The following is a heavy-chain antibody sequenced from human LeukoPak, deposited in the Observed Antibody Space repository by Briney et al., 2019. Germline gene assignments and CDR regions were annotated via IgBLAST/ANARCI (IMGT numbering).Heavy chain of an antibody. D-gene: IGHD5/OR15-5a*01. CDR1: GYTFTGNY. CDR3: ARVLRSTDAFDM. J-gene: IGHJ3*02. Sequence: GASVKVSCKASGYTFTGNYMHWVRQAPGQGLEWMGWINPNSGGINYAQKFQGRVTMTRDASISTAYMELSRLRSDDTAVYYCARVLRSTDAFDMWGQGTMVTVSS. V-gene: IGHV1-2*02. CDR2: INPNSGGI.